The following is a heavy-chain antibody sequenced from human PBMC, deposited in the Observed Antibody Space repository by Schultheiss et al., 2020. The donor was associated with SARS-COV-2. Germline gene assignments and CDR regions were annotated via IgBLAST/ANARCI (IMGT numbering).Heavy chain of an antibody. J-gene: IGHJ3*02. CDR2: ISYDGSNK. Sequence: GGSLRLSCAASGFTFSSYAMHWVRQAPGKGLEWVAVISYDGSNKYYADSVKGRFTISRDNAKNSLYLQMNSLRAEDTAVYYCARAPITMVQDNAFDIWGQGTMVTVSS. CDR1: GFTFSSYA. CDR3: ARAPITMVQDNAFDI. D-gene: IGHD3-10*01. V-gene: IGHV3-30-3*01.